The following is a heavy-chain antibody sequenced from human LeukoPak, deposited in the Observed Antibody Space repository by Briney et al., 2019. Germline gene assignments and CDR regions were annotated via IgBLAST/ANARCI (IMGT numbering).Heavy chain of an antibody. Sequence: SETLSLTCAVYGGSFSGYYWSWIRQPPGKGLEWIGEINHSGSTNYNPSFKSRVTMSIDTSKNQFSLKLSSVTAADTAVYYCARDPGYYGSGTRGAFDIWGQGTMVTASS. CDR1: GGSFSGYY. D-gene: IGHD3-10*01. CDR2: INHSGST. V-gene: IGHV4-34*01. J-gene: IGHJ3*02. CDR3: ARDPGYYGSGTRGAFDI.